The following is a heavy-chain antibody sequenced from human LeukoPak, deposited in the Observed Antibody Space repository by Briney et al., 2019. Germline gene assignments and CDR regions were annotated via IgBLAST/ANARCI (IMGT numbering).Heavy chain of an antibody. Sequence: LRLSCAASGFTFDDYAMHWVRQAPGKGLEWVSGISWNSGSIVYADSVKGRFTISRDNAKNSLYLQMNSLRAEDMALYYCAKSTQRYDSSGYYDYWGQGTLVTVSS. CDR2: ISWNSGSI. CDR3: AKSTQRYDSSGYYDY. CDR1: GFTFDDYA. D-gene: IGHD3-22*01. V-gene: IGHV3-9*03. J-gene: IGHJ4*02.